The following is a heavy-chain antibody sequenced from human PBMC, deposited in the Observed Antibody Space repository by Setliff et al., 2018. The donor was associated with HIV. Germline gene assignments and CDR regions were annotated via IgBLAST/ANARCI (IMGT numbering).Heavy chain of an antibody. D-gene: IGHD6-19*01. CDR3: ARLRQWLAFFDS. CDR2: IYTSGSV. J-gene: IGHJ4*02. V-gene: IGHV4-4*09. CDR1: GGSISSYY. Sequence: PSETLSLTCTVSGGSISSYYWSWIRQPPGKGLEWIGYIYTSGSVNYNPSLNSRVTISVDTSKNQFSLRLTSVTAADTAVYYCARLRQWLAFFDSWGQGTLVTVSS.